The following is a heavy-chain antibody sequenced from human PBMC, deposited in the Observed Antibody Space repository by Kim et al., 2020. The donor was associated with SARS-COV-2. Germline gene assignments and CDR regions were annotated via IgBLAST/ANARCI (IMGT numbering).Heavy chain of an antibody. CDR3: ARGQLELPGAFDAFDI. CDR1: GFTFSSYA. Sequence: GGSLRLSCAASGFTFSSYAMHWVRQAPGKGLEWVAVISYDGSNKYYADSVKGRFTISRDNSKNTLYLQMNSLRAEDTAVYYCARGQLELPGAFDAFDIWGQGTMVTVSS. D-gene: IGHD1-7*01. V-gene: IGHV3-30-3*01. J-gene: IGHJ3*02. CDR2: ISYDGSNK.